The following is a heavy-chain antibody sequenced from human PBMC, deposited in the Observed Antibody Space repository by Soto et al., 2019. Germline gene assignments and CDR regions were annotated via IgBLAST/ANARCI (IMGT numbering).Heavy chain of an antibody. CDR3: ARARVYATGPLDF. CDR1: GFTFTSYT. CDR2: ISSSSDYI. V-gene: IGHV3-21*06. Sequence: GGSLRLSCAASGFTFTSYTMNWVRQAPGKGLEWVSSISSSSDYIYYADSMKGRVTISRDNAKNSLFLDMNSLTGEDTAVYYCARARVYATGPLDFWGQGTLVTVSS. J-gene: IGHJ4*02. D-gene: IGHD6-13*01.